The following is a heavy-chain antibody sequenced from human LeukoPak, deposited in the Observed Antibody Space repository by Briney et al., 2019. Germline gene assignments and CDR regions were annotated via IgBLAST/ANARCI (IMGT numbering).Heavy chain of an antibody. CDR3: ARDSRYCSTISCYSHYFDY. Sequence: PGGSLRLSCAASGFTFSSYAMSWVRQAPGKGLEWVAVISYDGSNKYYADSVKGRFTISRDNSKNTLYLQMNSLRAEDTAVYYCARDSRYCSTISCYSHYFDYWGQGTLVTVSS. V-gene: IGHV3-30-3*01. CDR1: GFTFSSYA. D-gene: IGHD2-2*02. J-gene: IGHJ4*02. CDR2: ISYDGSNK.